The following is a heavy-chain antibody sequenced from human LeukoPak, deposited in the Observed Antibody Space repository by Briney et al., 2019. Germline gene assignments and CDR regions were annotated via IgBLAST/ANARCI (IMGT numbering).Heavy chain of an antibody. D-gene: IGHD3-9*01. V-gene: IGHV1-69*04. Sequence: GASVKVSCKASGGTFSSYAISWVRQAPGQGLEWVGRIIPILGIANYAQKFQGRVTITADKSTSTAYMELSSLRSEDTAVYYCARVPRPHYDILTGPRKKRDTWGQGTLVTVSS. CDR1: GGTFSSYA. CDR2: IIPILGIA. J-gene: IGHJ4*02. CDR3: ARVPRPHYDILTGPRKKRDT.